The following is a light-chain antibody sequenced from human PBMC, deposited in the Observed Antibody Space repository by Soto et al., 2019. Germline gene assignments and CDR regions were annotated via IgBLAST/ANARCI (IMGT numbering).Light chain of an antibody. CDR1: QSIGRW. V-gene: IGKV1-33*01. J-gene: IGKJ5*01. Sequence: DIQMTQSPSSLSASLGDRVTITCRASQSIGRWLAWYQQKPGKAPKLLIYDASNLETGVPSRFSGSGSGTDFTFTISSLQPEDIATYYCQQYDNLITFGQGTRLEI. CDR3: QQYDNLIT. CDR2: DAS.